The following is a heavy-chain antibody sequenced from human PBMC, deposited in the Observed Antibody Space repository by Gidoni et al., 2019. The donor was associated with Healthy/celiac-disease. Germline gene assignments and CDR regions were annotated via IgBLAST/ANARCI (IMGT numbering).Heavy chain of an antibody. D-gene: IGHD3-10*01. Sequence: QVQLQESGPRLVKPSETLSLPCTVSGDSISSYYWIWTRQPAGKGLEWIGRIYTSGSTNYNPSLKSRVTMSGDTAKNQFSLKLSSVTAADTAVYYCARAPVLLWFGELDYYYYGMDVWGQGTTVTVSS. J-gene: IGHJ6*02. CDR3: ARAPVLLWFGELDYYYYGMDV. CDR2: IYTSGST. CDR1: GDSISSYY. V-gene: IGHV4-4*07.